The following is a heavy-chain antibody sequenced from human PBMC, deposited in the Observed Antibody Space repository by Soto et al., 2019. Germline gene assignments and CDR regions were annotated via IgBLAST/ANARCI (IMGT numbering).Heavy chain of an antibody. V-gene: IGHV4-31*03. CDR3: ARSRSGFMEGVGY. CDR1: GGSISSGGYY. J-gene: IGHJ4*02. CDR2: IYYSGST. Sequence: SETLSLTCTVSGGSISSGGYYWSWIRQHPGKGLEWIGYIYYSGSTYYNPSLKSRVTISVDTSKNQFSLKLSSVTAADTAVYYCARSRSGFMEGVGYWGQGTLVTVSS. D-gene: IGHD5-12*01.